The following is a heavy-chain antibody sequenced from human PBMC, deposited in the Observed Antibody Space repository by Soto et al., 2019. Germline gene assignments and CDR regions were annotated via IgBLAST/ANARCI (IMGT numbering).Heavy chain of an antibody. Sequence: APVRSSCQASGYTCTSYGTTWVRQAPGQGLEWMGWISTYNGNTNYAQKLQGRVAMTTDTSTSTAYVELRSLRSDDTAIYYSARGARDSSPYYGGQGSLVTVSS. CDR2: ISTYNGNT. CDR3: ARGARDSSPYY. D-gene: IGHD6-13*01. CDR1: GYTCTSYG. V-gene: IGHV1-18*01. J-gene: IGHJ4*02.